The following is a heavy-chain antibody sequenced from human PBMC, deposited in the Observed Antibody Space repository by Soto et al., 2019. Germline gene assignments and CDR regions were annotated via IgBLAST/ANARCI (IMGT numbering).Heavy chain of an antibody. D-gene: IGHD3-10*02. CDR1: GYTFTGYY. V-gene: IGHV1-2*02. J-gene: IGHJ4*02. CDR2: INPNSGGT. Sequence: QVQLVQSGAEVKKPGASVKVSCKASGYTFTGYYMHWVRQAPGQGLEWMGWINPNSGGTNYAQKFQGRVTMTRDTSISTAYMELSRLRSDDTAVYYCARSQGRVMFGELLPPDYWGQGTLVTVSS. CDR3: ARSQGRVMFGELLPPDY.